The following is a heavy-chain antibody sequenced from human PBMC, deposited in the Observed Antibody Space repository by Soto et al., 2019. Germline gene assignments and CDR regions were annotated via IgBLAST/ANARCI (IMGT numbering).Heavy chain of an antibody. V-gene: IGHV3-48*01. D-gene: IGHD5-12*01. CDR1: GFTFSSYS. J-gene: IGHJ6*03. CDR2: ISSSSSTI. CDR3: ARSPPWYVNIVATTDYYYYYMDV. Sequence: QPGGSLRLSCAASGFTFSSYSMNWVRQAPGKGLEWVSYISSSSSTIYYADSVKGRFTISRDNAKNSLYLQMNSLRAEDTAVYYCARSPPWYVNIVATTDYYYYYMDVWGKGTTVTVSS.